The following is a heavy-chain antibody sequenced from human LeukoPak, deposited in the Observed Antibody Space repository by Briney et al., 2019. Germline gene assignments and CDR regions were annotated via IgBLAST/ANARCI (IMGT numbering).Heavy chain of an antibody. V-gene: IGHV3-23*01. D-gene: IGHD6-19*01. CDR3: ASTVSSSGWYMDV. Sequence: GGSLRLSCAASGFTFSNAWMNWVRQAPGKGLEWVSAISGSSTNTYYADSVEGRFTISRDNSKNTLYLQMNSLRAEDTAVYYCASTVSSSGWYMDVWGKGTTVTISS. CDR1: GFTFSNAW. J-gene: IGHJ6*03. CDR2: ISGSSTNT.